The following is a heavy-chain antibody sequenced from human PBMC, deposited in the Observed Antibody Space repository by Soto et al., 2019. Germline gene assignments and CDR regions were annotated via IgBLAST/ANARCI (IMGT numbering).Heavy chain of an antibody. J-gene: IGHJ4*02. V-gene: IGHV4-31*03. CDR1: GGSISSGGYY. CDR2: IYYSGST. D-gene: IGHD3-22*01. CDR3: ARGAPSYYDSSGYYPSDYFDY. Sequence: SGTLSLTCTVSGGSISSGGYYWSWIRQHPGKGLEWIGYIYYSGSTYYNPSLKSRVTISVDTSKNQFSLKLSSVTAADTAVYYCARGAPSYYDSSGYYPSDYFDYWGQGTLVTVSS.